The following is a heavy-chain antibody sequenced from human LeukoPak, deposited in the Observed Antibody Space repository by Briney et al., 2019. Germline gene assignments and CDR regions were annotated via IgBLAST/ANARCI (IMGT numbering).Heavy chain of an antibody. J-gene: IGHJ6*03. CDR3: ASGSGSYRTPFDYMDL. CDR1: GFTVSSNY. Sequence: GGSLNVSCAASGFTVSSNYMSWVRQAPGKGLEWVSVIYSGGSTYYADSVKGRFTISRDNSKNTLYLQMNSLRAEDTAVYYCASGSGSYRTPFDYMDLWGTGNAHPVSS. CDR2: IYSGGST. D-gene: IGHD3-10*01. V-gene: IGHV3-53*01.